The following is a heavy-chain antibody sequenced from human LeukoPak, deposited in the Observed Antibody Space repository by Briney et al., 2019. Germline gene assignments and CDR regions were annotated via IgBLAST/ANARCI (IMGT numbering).Heavy chain of an antibody. V-gene: IGHV3-7*01. Sequence: GGSLRLSCAASGFTLSNYWMSWVRQAPGKGLEWVANINQGESEKYFVDSVKGRFAIPRDNAKNSLYLQMNSLRAEDTAVYYCASRYDSYYYMDVWGKGTTVTVSS. J-gene: IGHJ6*03. D-gene: IGHD3-3*01. CDR1: GFTLSNYW. CDR2: INQGESEK. CDR3: ASRYDSYYYMDV.